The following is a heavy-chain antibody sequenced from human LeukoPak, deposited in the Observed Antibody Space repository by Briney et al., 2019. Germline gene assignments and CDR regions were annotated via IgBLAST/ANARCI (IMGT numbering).Heavy chain of an antibody. CDR2: INPNSGGT. D-gene: IGHD2-2*01. CDR3: ARDYDWCSSTSCYLNWFYP. Sequence: ASVNVSSKASGYTFTGYYMHWVRQAPGQGLEWMGWINPNSGGTNYAQKFQGRVTMTRDTSISTAYMELSRLRSDDTAVYYCARDYDWCSSTSCYLNWFYPWGQGTLFSVSS. CDR1: GYTFTGYY. V-gene: IGHV1-2*02. J-gene: IGHJ5*02.